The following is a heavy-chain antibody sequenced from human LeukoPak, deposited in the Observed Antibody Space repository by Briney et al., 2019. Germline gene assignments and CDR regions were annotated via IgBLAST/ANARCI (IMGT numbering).Heavy chain of an antibody. J-gene: IGHJ4*02. Sequence: GGSLRLSCKTSGFTFSSYSMNWVRQAPGKGLEWVSSISSTSDYIYYADSVKGRFTISRDNAKNSLELQMNSLRAEDTAVYYCARALRFGWFSAFWGQGTLVTVSS. V-gene: IGHV3-21*06. CDR1: GFTFSSYS. CDR2: ISSTSDYI. D-gene: IGHD3-9*01. CDR3: ARALRFGWFSAF.